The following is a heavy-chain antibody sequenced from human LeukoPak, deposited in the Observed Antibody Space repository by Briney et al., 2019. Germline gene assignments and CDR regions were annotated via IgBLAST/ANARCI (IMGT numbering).Heavy chain of an antibody. CDR3: AKGHSPFDY. J-gene: IGHJ4*02. D-gene: IGHD2-21*01. CDR2: LSGSGGST. V-gene: IGHV3-23*01. Sequence: GGSLRLSCAASGFTFSSYAMSWVRQTSGKGLEWVSALSGSGGSTYYADSVKGRFTISRDNSKNTLCLQMNSLRAEDTAVYYCAKGHSPFDYWGQGTLVTVSS. CDR1: GFTFSSYA.